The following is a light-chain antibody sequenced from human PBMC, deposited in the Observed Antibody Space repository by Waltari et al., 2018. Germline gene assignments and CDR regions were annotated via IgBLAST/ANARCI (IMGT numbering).Light chain of an antibody. CDR1: NNDSGSYNL. Sequence: QSALTQPACVSGSPGQSITNPCTGTNNDSGSYNLVSWYQQHPGKAPNSNIFEVNKRPSGVSNLFSGSKSGNTASLTVSGLPPEDEADYYCCSYAGTPRVVFGGGTKLTVL. J-gene: IGLJ2*01. CDR3: CSYAGTPRVV. V-gene: IGLV2-23*02. CDR2: EVN.